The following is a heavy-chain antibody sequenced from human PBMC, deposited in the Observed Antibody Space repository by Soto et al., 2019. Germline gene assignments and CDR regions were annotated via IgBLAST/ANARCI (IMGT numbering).Heavy chain of an antibody. J-gene: IGHJ6*02. V-gene: IGHV1-46*01. CDR2: INPSSSNT. Sequence: QVQLVQSGAEVKKPGASVKVSCKASGYTFTSYYMHWVRQAPGQGLEWMGIINPSSSNTGYAQKFQGRATMTRDTSTSTVYMDLSSLRSEDTAVYYCARVGALTPDYYYYGMDVWGQGTTVTVSS. CDR3: ARVGALTPDYYYYGMDV. CDR1: GYTFTSYY.